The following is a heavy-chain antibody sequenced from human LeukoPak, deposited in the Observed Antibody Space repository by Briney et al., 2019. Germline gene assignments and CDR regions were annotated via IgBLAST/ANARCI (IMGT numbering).Heavy chain of an antibody. D-gene: IGHD7-27*01. CDR3: ATTDPRETGDRFDY. CDR1: GGSISSGDYY. CDR2: IYYSGST. V-gene: IGHV4-30-4*08. J-gene: IGHJ4*02. Sequence: PSQTLSLTCTVSGGSISSGDYYWSWIRQPPGKGLEWIGYIYYSGSTYYNPSLKSRVTISVDTSKNQFSLKLSSVTAADTAVYYCATTDPRETGDRFDYWGQGTLVTVSS.